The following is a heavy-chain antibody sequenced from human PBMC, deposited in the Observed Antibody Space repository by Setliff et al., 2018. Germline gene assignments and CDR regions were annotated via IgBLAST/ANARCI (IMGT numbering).Heavy chain of an antibody. CDR3: ARGLTGGGYYSVRYHHMDV. CDR2: IYSSGTA. CDR1: GGSISSGAYY. V-gene: IGHV4-31*03. Sequence: SETLSLTCTVSGGSISSGAYYWSWIRQHPEKGLELIAYIYSSGTAYYNPSLKSRVIIFLDTSKSQISLKLSSVTAADTAVYYCARGLTGGGYYSVRYHHMDVWGKGTTVTVSS. D-gene: IGHD3-10*01. J-gene: IGHJ6*03.